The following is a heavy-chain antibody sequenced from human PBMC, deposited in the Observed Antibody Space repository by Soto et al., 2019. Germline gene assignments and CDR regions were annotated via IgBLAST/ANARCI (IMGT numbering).Heavy chain of an antibody. CDR1: GGSISSSSYY. CDR2: IYYSGST. Sequence: SETLSLTCTVSGGSISSSSYYWGWIRQPPGKGLEWIGSIYYSGSTYYNPSLKSRVTISVDTSKNQFSLKLSSVTAADTAVYYCARRFRYGDYYNYWGQGTLVTVSS. CDR3: ARRFRYGDYYNY. V-gene: IGHV4-39*01. D-gene: IGHD4-17*01. J-gene: IGHJ4*02.